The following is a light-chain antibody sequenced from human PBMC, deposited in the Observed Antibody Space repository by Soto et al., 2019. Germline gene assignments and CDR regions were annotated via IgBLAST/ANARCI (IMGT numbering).Light chain of an antibody. Sequence: QSVLTPPPSVSGAPGQRVTISCTGSSSNIGAGYDVHWYQQLPGTAPKLLIYGNSNRPSGVPDRFSGSKSGTSASLAITGLQAEDEAGYCCQSYDSSLSGFWVFGGGTKLTVL. V-gene: IGLV1-40*01. J-gene: IGLJ3*02. CDR3: QSYDSSLSGFWV. CDR1: SSNIGAGYD. CDR2: GNS.